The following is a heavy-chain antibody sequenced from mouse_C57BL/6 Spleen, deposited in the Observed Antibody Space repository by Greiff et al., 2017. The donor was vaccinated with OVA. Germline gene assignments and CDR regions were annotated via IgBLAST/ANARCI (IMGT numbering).Heavy chain of an antibody. CDR2: IRLKSDNYAT. CDR1: GFTFSNYW. CDR3: TGLYDGYGYYFDY. J-gene: IGHJ2*01. V-gene: IGHV6-3*01. D-gene: IGHD2-3*01. Sequence: EVKVVESGGGLVQPGGSMKLSCVASGFTFSNYWMNWVRQSPEKGLEWVAQIRLKSDNYATHYAESVKGRLTISRDDSKSSVYLQMNNLRAEDTGIYYCTGLYDGYGYYFDYWGQGTTLTVSS.